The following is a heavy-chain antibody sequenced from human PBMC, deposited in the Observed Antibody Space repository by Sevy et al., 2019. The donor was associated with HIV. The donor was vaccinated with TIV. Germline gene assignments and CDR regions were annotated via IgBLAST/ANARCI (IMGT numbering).Heavy chain of an antibody. Sequence: GGSLRLSCAASGFTFSTYAMTWVRQAPGKGLEWVSVISASAGSPYYSDSVKGRFTISRDNSKNTLYLQMNSLRAEDTAVYYCAKDRVSGTYYTGDFDYWGQGTLVTVSS. CDR2: ISASAGSP. D-gene: IGHD3-10*01. CDR1: GFTFSTYA. V-gene: IGHV3-23*01. CDR3: AKDRVSGTYYTGDFDY. J-gene: IGHJ4*02.